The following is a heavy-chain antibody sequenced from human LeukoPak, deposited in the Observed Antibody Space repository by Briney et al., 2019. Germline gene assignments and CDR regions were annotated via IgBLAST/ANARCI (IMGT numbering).Heavy chain of an antibody. CDR1: GFTFSSYS. V-gene: IGHV3-48*04. CDR3: ARDRGGYNSYYFDY. J-gene: IGHJ4*02. Sequence: PGGSLRLSCAASGFTFSSYSMNWVRQAPGKGLEWVSYISSSGSTIYYADSVKGRFTISRDNAKNSLYLQMNSLRAEDTAVYYCARDRGGYNSYYFDYWGQGTLVTVSS. D-gene: IGHD5-24*01. CDR2: ISSSGSTI.